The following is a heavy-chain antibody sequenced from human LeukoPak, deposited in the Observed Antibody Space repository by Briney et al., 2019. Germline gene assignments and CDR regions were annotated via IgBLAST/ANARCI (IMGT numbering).Heavy chain of an antibody. CDR3: ARTYCGGDCYIEVGYYGMDV. V-gene: IGHV3-74*01. CDR1: GFTFSSYW. D-gene: IGHD2-21*02. Sequence: PGGSLRLSCAASGFTFSSYWMHWVRQAPGKGLVWVSRINSDGSSTSYADSVKGRFTISRDNAKSTLYLQMNSLRAEDTAIYYCARTYCGGDCYIEVGYYGMDVWGQGTTVTVSS. J-gene: IGHJ6*02. CDR2: INSDGSST.